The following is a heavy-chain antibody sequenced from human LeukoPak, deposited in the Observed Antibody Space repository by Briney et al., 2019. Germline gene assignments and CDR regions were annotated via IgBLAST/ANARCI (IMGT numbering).Heavy chain of an antibody. D-gene: IGHD2-21*02. CDR2: ISSSSSYI. CDR1: GFTFSNYS. J-gene: IGHJ4*02. V-gene: IGHV3-21*01. CDR3: ARDSAYCGGDCYSFDY. Sequence: GSLRLSCAASGFTFSNYSMNWVRQAPGKGLERVSSISSSSSYIYYADSVKGRFTISRDNAKNSLYLQMNSLRAEDTAVYYCARDSAYCGGDCYSFDYWGQGTLVTVSS.